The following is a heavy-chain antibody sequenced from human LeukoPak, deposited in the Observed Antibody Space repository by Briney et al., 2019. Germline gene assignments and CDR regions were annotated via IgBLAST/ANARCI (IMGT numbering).Heavy chain of an antibody. D-gene: IGHD6-6*01. Sequence: ASVKVSCKASGGTFGSYAISWVRQAPGQGLEWMGGIIPIFSTANYAQKFQGRVTITTDESTSTAYMELSSLRSEDTAVYYCARDQDGYSSSSSPDWGQGTLVTVSS. V-gene: IGHV1-69*05. CDR1: GGTFGSYA. CDR3: ARDQDGYSSSSSPD. CDR2: IIPIFSTA. J-gene: IGHJ4*02.